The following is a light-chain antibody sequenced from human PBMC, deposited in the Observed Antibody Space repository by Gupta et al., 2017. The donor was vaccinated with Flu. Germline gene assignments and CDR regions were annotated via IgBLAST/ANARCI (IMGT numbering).Light chain of an antibody. CDR1: HSCLSSSNNNRY. CDR2: CAS. V-gene: IGKV4-1*01. J-gene: IGKJ2*01. CDR3: QQHCRVPVA. Sequence: SLTVCASTNCRATHSCLSSSNNNRYLAWYQQKPGQPPRLLIYCASTRESGVPDRFSGSGSGTDFTLTISSLQADDVAVYYCQQHCRVPVAFGQGTKLEIK.